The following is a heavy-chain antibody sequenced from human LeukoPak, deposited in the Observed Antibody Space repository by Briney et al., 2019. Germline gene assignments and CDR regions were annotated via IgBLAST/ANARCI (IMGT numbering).Heavy chain of an antibody. V-gene: IGHV5-51*01. CDR2: TYPGDSDT. D-gene: IGHD3-3*01. CDR1: GYSFTSYW. CDR3: ASLPQRFLEWLLKPDY. Sequence: HGESLKISCKGSGYSFTSYWIGWVRQLPGKGLEWMGITYPGDSDTRYSPSFQGQVTLSSAKSISTAYLQWSSLKASDTAMYYCASLPQRFLEWLLKPDYWGQGTLVTVSS. J-gene: IGHJ4*02.